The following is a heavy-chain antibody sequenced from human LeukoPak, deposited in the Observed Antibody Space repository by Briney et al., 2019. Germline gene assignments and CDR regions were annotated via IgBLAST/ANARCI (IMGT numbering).Heavy chain of an antibody. CDR1: GGSIGSYY. CDR3: ARHVRDQLGGSQGDY. D-gene: IGHD1-26*01. V-gene: IGHV4-59*08. Sequence: SETLSLTCTVSGGSIGSYYWSWIRQPPGKGLEWIGYIYYSGSTNYNPSLKSRVTISVDTSKNQFSLELSSVTAADTAVYYCARHVRDQLGGSQGDYWGQGTLVTVSS. CDR2: IYYSGST. J-gene: IGHJ4*02.